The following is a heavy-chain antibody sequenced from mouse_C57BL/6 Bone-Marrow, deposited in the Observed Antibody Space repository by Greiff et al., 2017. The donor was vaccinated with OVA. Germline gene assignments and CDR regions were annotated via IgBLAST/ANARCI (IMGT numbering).Heavy chain of an antibody. J-gene: IGHJ1*03. CDR2: IYPGDGDT. CDR1: GYAFSSYW. D-gene: IGHD4-1*01. Sequence: LVESGAELVKPGASVKISCKASGYAFSSYWMNWVKQRPGKGLEWIGQIYPGDGDTNYNGKFKGKATLTADKSSSTAYMQLSSLTSEDAAVYFCARTGTGWYFDVWGTGTTVTVSS. CDR3: ARTGTGWYFDV. V-gene: IGHV1-80*01.